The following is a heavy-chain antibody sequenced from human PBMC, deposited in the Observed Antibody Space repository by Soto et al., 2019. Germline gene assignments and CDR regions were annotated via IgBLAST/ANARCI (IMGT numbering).Heavy chain of an antibody. J-gene: IGHJ4*02. Sequence: EVQLVESGGGLVKPGESLRLSCVASGFTFSGAWMNWVRQAPGKGLEWVGRIKSRRNGETTQYAAPVEGRFTISRHDSENTLFLQMNSLKPEDTALYYCTRDSWGSLDCWGQGTLVTVSS. D-gene: IGHD3-16*01. CDR2: IKSRRNGETT. CDR3: TRDSWGSLDC. CDR1: GFTFSGAW. V-gene: IGHV3-15*07.